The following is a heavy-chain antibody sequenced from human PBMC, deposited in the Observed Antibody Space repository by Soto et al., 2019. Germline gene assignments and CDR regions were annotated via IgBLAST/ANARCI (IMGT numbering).Heavy chain of an antibody. D-gene: IGHD3-9*01. Sequence: SETLSLTCTVSGGSISSYYWSWIRQPPGKGLEWIGYIYYSGSTNYNPSLKSRVTISVDTSKNQFSLKLSSVTAADTAVYYCARLLPKRLDILTGYYNYYYYYYMDVWGKGTTVTVSS. CDR1: GGSISSYY. J-gene: IGHJ6*03. CDR3: ARLLPKRLDILTGYYNYYYYYYMDV. V-gene: IGHV4-59*08. CDR2: IYYSGST.